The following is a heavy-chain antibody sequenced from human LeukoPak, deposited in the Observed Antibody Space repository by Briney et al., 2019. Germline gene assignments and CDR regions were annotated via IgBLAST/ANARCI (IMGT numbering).Heavy chain of an antibody. CDR3: ARCVGSGYAYHFDY. D-gene: IGHD3-22*01. CDR2: ISSSSSTI. CDR1: GFTFSSYS. J-gene: IGHJ4*02. Sequence: GGSLRLSCAASGFTFSSYSMNWVRQAPGKGLEWVSYISSSSSTIYYADSVKGRFTISRDNAKNSLYLQMNSLRAEDTAVYYCARCVGSGYAYHFDYWGQGTLVTVSS. V-gene: IGHV3-48*01.